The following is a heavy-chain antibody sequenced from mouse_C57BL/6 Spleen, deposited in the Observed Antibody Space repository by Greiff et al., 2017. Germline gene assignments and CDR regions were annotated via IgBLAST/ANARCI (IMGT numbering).Heavy chain of an antibody. CDR2: IYPRDGST. V-gene: IGHV1-78*01. D-gene: IGHD2-4*01. J-gene: IGHJ4*01. CDR3: ARHDYLYAMDY. Sequence: VQLQQSDAELVKPGASVKISCKVSGYTFTDHTIHWMKQRPEQGLEWIGYIYPRDGSTQYNEKFKGKATLPADNSSSTAYMQHNSLTSEDSAVYFFARHDYLYAMDYWGQGTSVTVSS. CDR1: GYTFTDHT.